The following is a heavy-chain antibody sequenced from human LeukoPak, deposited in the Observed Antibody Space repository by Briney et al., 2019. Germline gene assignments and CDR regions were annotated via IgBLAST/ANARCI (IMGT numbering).Heavy chain of an antibody. J-gene: IGHJ4*02. CDR3: ARTTYGDYGPSDY. CDR1: GFTFSSYG. V-gene: IGHV3-30*03. Sequence: QPGRSLRLSCAASGFTFSSYGMHWVRQAPGKGLEWVAVISYDGSNKYYADSVKGRFTISRDNSKNTLYLQMNSLRAEDTAVYYCARTTYGDYGPSDYWGQGTLVTVSS. CDR2: ISYDGSNK. D-gene: IGHD4-17*01.